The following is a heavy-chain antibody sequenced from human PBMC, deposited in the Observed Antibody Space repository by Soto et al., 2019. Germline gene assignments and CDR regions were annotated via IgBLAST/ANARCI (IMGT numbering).Heavy chain of an antibody. D-gene: IGHD6-25*01. J-gene: IGHJ3*02. CDR2: INPSGGST. CDR1: GYTFTSYF. Sequence: QVQLVQSGAEVKKPGDSVKVSCKASGYTFTSYFMHWVRQAPGQGLEWMGIINPSGGSTSYAEKFPGRVTMTRDTSTSTVYMELSSRRSEETALYYCARDSGAFDIWGQGTMVTVSS. V-gene: IGHV1-46*01. CDR3: ARDSGAFDI.